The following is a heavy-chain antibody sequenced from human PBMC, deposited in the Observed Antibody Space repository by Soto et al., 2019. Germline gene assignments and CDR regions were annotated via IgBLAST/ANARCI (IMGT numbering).Heavy chain of an antibody. J-gene: IGHJ6*02. CDR3: AKDSIAAAGNGDYYYSYYGRDG. V-gene: IGHV3-30*18. D-gene: IGHD6-13*01. CDR2: ISYDGSNK. CDR1: GFTFSSYG. Sequence: GGSLRLSCAASGFTFSSYGMHWVRQAPGKGLEWVAVISYDGSNKYYADSVKGRFTISRDNSKNTLYLQMNSLRAEDTAVCYCAKDSIAAAGNGDYYYSYYGRDGWGQGTTVT.